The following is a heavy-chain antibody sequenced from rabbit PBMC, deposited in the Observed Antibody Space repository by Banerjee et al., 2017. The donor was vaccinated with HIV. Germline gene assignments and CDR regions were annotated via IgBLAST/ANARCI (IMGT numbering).Heavy chain of an antibody. CDR1: GFSFSSYG. CDR3: ARGYAGYGWVTRLDL. V-gene: IGHV1S47*01. CDR2: IYSGDGST. J-gene: IGHJ3*01. D-gene: IGHD7-1*01. Sequence: EESGGDLVKPGASLTLTCTASGFSFSSYGVSWVRQAPGKGLELIACIYSGDGSTAYVTWAKGRFTITSSTSLNTVTLQMTSLTAADTATYFCARGYAGYGWVTRLDLWGPGTLVTVS.